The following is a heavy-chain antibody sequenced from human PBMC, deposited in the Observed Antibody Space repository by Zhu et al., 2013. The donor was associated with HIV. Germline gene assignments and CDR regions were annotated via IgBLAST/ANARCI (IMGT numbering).Heavy chain of an antibody. CDR3: ARLTGTSSQRFRDAFDC. Sequence: QVQLQESGPGLVKPSETLSLTCTVSGSSISSDSYWGVDPAAPRGRGWSGLAISIVMGIIFVERPSRVESPYQWTSPRPVLLNLTSVTAADTAMYYCARLTGTSSQRFRDAFDCLGPRDTWSPS. CDR1: GSSISSDSY. J-gene: IGHJ3*01. V-gene: IGHV4-38-2*02. D-gene: IGHD6-6*01. CDR2: SIVMGI.